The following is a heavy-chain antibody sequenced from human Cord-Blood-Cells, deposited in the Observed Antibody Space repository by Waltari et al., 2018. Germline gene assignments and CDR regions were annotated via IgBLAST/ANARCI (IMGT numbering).Heavy chain of an antibody. CDR2: IYSGGSK. J-gene: IGHJ4*02. D-gene: IGHD6-13*01. CDR1: WFTVSHNY. V-gene: IGHV3-53*01. CDR3: ARSPKGRGGAAAY. Sequence: EVQLMLSGGGLIQTGRSLRLSCAASWFTVSHNYIRCAGQAPVKGPEWVSVIYSGGSKYYADSVKGQFTISRDNSKNTLYLQMNSLRAEDTAVYYCARSPKGRGGAAAYWGQGTLVTVSS.